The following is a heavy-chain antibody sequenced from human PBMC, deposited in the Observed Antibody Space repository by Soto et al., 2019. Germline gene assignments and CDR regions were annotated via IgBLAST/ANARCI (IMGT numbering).Heavy chain of an antibody. D-gene: IGHD3-10*01. CDR1: GGTLSSYT. Sequence: QVQLGQSGADVKKPGSSVKFSCKASGGTLSSYTISWVRQAPGQGLEWMGRIIPILGIAIYAQKFQGRVTITADKSTSPAYMELSSLSSEHTVVSYCAREIIMVWGEGAFDSWGQGTMVTVSS. CDR3: AREIIMVWGEGAFDS. V-gene: IGHV1-69*08. J-gene: IGHJ3*02. CDR2: IIPILGIA.